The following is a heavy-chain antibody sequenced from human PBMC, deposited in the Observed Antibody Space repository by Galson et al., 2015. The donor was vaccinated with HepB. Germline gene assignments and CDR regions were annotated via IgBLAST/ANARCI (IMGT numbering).Heavy chain of an antibody. Sequence: SVKVSCKASGYTFTTNFVHWVRQAPGQGLEWMGIINPSGGGTTYAQNFQDRLTMTRDTSTTTVYMELSSLRSEDTAVYYCATLQTEGDAFDIWGQGTMVTVSS. V-gene: IGHV1-46*01. J-gene: IGHJ3*02. CDR2: INPSGGGT. D-gene: IGHD2-15*01. CDR1: GYTFTTNF. CDR3: ATLQTEGDAFDI.